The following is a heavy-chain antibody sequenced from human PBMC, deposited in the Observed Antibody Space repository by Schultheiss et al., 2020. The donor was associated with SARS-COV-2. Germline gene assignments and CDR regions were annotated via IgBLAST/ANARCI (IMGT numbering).Heavy chain of an antibody. V-gene: IGHV3-9*01. CDR3: ARESMVQGVGYYFDY. D-gene: IGHD3-10*01. CDR1: GFTFDDYA. Sequence: GGSLRLSCAASGFTFDDYAMHWVRQAPGKGLEWVSGISWNSGSIGYADSVKGRFTISRDNAKNSLYLQMNSLRAEDTALYYCARESMVQGVGYYFDYWGQGTLVTVSS. J-gene: IGHJ4*02. CDR2: ISWNSGSI.